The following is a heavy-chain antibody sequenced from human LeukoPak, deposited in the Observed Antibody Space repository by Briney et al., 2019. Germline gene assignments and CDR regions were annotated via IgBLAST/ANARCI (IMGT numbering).Heavy chain of an antibody. CDR2: IWYDGSNK. J-gene: IGHJ6*02. D-gene: IGHD6-19*01. V-gene: IGHV3-33*01. CDR1: GFTSSSYG. CDR3: ARDLHYSSGWYVYYYYGMDV. Sequence: GRSLRLSCAASGFTSSSYGMHWVRQAPGKGLEWVAVIWYDGSNKYYADSVKGRFTISRDNSKNTLYLQMNSLRAEDTAVYYCARDLHYSSGWYVYYYYGMDVWGQGTTVTVSS.